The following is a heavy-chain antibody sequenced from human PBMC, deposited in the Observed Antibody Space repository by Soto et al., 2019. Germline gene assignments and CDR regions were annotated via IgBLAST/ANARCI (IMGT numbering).Heavy chain of an antibody. J-gene: IGHJ6*02. CDR2: INPNSGGT. Sequence: ASVKVSCKASGYTFTGYYMHWVRQAPGQGLEWMGWINPNSGGTNYAQKFQGWVTMTRDTSISTAYMELSRLRSDDTAVYYCARGSSFYYYYYYRMDVWGQGTTVTVSS. D-gene: IGHD6-6*01. V-gene: IGHV1-2*04. CDR1: GYTFTGYY. CDR3: ARGSSFYYYYYYRMDV.